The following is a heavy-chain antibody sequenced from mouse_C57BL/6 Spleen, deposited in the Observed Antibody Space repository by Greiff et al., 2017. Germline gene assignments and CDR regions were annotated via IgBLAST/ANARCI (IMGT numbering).Heavy chain of an antibody. CDR1: GYSITSGYY. CDR2: ISYDGSN. V-gene: IGHV3-6*01. J-gene: IGHJ2*01. D-gene: IGHD2-5*01. Sequence: EVKLMESGPGLVKPSQSLSLTCSVTGYSITSGYYWNWIRQFPGNKLEWMGYISYDGSNNYNPSLKNRISITRDTSKNQFFLKLNSVTTEDTAIYYCASAYYSNYVDYWGQGTTLTVSS. CDR3: ASAYYSNYVDY.